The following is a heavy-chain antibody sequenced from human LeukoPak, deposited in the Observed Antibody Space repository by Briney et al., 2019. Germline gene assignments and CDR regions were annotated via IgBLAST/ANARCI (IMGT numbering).Heavy chain of an antibody. CDR1: GFTFSSYA. J-gene: IGHJ4*02. Sequence: GGSLRLSCAASGFTFSSYAMHWVRQAPGKGLEWVAFIRYDGSNKYYADSVKVRFTISRDNSKNTLYLQMNSLRAEDTAVYYCAKDRSSGWFEGFDYWGQGILVTVSS. CDR2: IRYDGSNK. CDR3: AKDRSSGWFEGFDY. D-gene: IGHD6-19*01. V-gene: IGHV3-30*02.